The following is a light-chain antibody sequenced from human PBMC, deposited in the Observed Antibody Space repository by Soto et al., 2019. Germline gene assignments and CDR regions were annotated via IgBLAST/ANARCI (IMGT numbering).Light chain of an antibody. CDR2: EGS. CDR3: CSYAGSSTPG. V-gene: IGLV2-23*01. J-gene: IGLJ2*01. Sequence: QSVLTQPASVSGSPGQSITISCTGTSSDVGSYNLVSWYQQHPGKAPKLMIYEGSKRPSGVSNRFSGSKSGNTASLTISGLQAEDEADYYCCSYAGSSTPGFGGGTKVTVL. CDR1: SSDVGSYNL.